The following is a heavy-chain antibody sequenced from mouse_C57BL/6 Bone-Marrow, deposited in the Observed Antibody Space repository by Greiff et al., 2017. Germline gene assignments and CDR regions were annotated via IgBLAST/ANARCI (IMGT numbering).Heavy chain of an antibody. CDR2: IYYSGTI. V-gene: IGHV3-5*01. Sequence: VQLKESGPGLVKPSQTVFLTCTVTGISITTGNYRWSWIRQFPGNKLEWIGYIYYSGTITYNPSLTSRTTITRDTPKNQFFLEMNSLTAEDTATYYCARERGPLYGHYFDYWGQGTTLTVSS. D-gene: IGHD1-2*01. J-gene: IGHJ2*01. CDR3: ARERGPLYGHYFDY. CDR1: GISITTGNYR.